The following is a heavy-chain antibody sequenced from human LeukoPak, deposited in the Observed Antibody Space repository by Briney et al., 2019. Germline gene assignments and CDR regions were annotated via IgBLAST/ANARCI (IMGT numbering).Heavy chain of an antibody. CDR1: GYSXTXXX. CDR3: ASAGSSGWFDY. CDR2: IDPSDSYT. V-gene: IGHV5-10-1*01. D-gene: IGHD6-19*01. J-gene: IGHJ4*02. Sequence: GESLKISCKGSGYSXTXXXXSWVRQMPGXXXXXMGRIDPSDSYTNYSPSFQGHVTISADKSISTAYLQWSSLKASDTAMYYCASAGSSGWFDYWGQGTLVTVSS.